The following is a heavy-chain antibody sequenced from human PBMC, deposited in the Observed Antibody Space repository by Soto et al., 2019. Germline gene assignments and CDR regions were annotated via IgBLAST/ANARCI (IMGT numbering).Heavy chain of an antibody. CDR3: ASSVRAGFMAFDI. J-gene: IGHJ3*02. D-gene: IGHD6-13*01. Sequence: HPGGSLRLSCAASGFTFSSYSMNWVRQAPGKGLEWVSYISSSSSTIYYADSVKGRFTISRDNAKNSLYLQMNSLRDEDTAVYYCASSVRAGFMAFDIWGQGTMVTVSS. V-gene: IGHV3-48*02. CDR2: ISSSSSTI. CDR1: GFTFSSYS.